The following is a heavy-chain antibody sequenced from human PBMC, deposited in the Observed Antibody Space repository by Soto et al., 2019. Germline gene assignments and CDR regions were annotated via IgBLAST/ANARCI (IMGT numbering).Heavy chain of an antibody. CDR2: ISGGGDNT. CDR3: AKGRGGSGSLTPRVDF. D-gene: IGHD3-10*01. CDR1: GFTFNNYA. V-gene: IGHV3-23*01. Sequence: EVQLLESGGGLVQPGGSLRLSCAASGFTFNNYAMTWVRQAPGKGLEWVSAISGGGDNTSYADSVKGRFTVSRDGSKNTLDLQMSSLRAEDTALYYCAKGRGGSGSLTPRVDFWGQGTLVTVSS. J-gene: IGHJ4*02.